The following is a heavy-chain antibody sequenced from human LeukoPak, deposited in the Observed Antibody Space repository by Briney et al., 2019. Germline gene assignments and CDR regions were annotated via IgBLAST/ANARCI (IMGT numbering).Heavy chain of an antibody. CDR3: AELGITMIGGV. CDR2: LIAAGTTT. J-gene: IGHJ6*04. CDR1: GFAFSKYA. D-gene: IGHD3-10*02. Sequence: GGSLRLSCSASGFAFSKYAMSWVRQVPGQGLEWVSSLIAAGTTTYYADSVKGRFTISRDNAKNSLYLQMNSLRAEDTAVYYCAELGITMIGGVWGKGTTVTISS. V-gene: IGHV3-23*01.